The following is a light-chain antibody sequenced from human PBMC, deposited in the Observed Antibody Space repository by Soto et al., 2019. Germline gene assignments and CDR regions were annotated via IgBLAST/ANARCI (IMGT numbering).Light chain of an antibody. CDR3: QQSYTTPRT. J-gene: IGKJ2*01. CDR1: QNIDNY. V-gene: IGKV1-39*01. CDR2: SAS. Sequence: DIQMTQSPSSLSTSVGDRVTITCRASQNIDNYLNWFQQKPGKAPNLLIYSASTLHSGVPSRFSGSGSGTDFTLTISSLQPEDFGTYYCQQSYTTPRTFGQGTKLEIK.